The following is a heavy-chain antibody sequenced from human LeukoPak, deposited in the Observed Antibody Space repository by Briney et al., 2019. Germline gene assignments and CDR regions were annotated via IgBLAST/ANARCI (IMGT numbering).Heavy chain of an antibody. D-gene: IGHD1-26*01. Sequence: PGGSLRLSCAASGFTFSSYAMSWVRQAPGKGLDWVSGISGSGGSTYYADSVKGRFTISRDISKNTLYLQMSSLRAEETAVYYCAKHAAVGDYFDSWGQGTLVTVSS. CDR1: GFTFSSYA. J-gene: IGHJ4*02. CDR2: ISGSGGST. V-gene: IGHV3-23*01. CDR3: AKHAAVGDYFDS.